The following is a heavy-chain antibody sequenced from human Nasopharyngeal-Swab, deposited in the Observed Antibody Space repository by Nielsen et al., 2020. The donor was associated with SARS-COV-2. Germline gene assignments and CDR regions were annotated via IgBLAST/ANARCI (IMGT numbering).Heavy chain of an antibody. D-gene: IGHD3-9*01. CDR2: IRSKAYGGTT. CDR1: GFTFGDYA. CDR3: TRDRSAYYDILTGPPPLDY. V-gene: IGHV3-49*03. Sequence: GESLKISCTASGFTFGDYAMSWFRQAPGKGLEWVGFIRSKAYGGTTEYAASVKGRFTISRDDSKSIAYLQMNSLKTEDTAVYYCTRDRSAYYDILTGPPPLDYWGQGTLVTISS. J-gene: IGHJ4*02.